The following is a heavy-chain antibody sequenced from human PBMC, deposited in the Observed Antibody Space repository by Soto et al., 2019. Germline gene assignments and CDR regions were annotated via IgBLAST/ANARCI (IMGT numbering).Heavy chain of an antibody. V-gene: IGHV3-7*01. CDR3: ARDLRDYQFDY. CDR1: GFTFSSYW. J-gene: IGHJ4*02. CDR2: IKQDGSEK. Sequence: EVQLVESGGGLVQPGGSLRLSCAASGFTFSSYWMSWVRQAPGKGLEWVANIKQDGSEKYYVDSVKGRFTSSRDNAKNSLYLQMNSLRAEDTAVYYCARDLRDYQFDYWGQGTLVTVSS. D-gene: IGHD4-17*01.